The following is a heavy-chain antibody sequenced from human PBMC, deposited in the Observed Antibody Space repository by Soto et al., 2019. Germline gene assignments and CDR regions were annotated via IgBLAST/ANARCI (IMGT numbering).Heavy chain of an antibody. CDR2: ISYDGSNK. CDR1: GFSFSSYA. V-gene: IGHV3-30-3*01. Sequence: QVQLVESGGGVVQPGRSPRLSCAASGFSFSSYAVHWVRQAPDKGLEWVAVISYDGSNKYYADSVKGRFTISRDNSKNTLYLQMNSLRTEDTAVYFCARSLGMAADTFMGDYWGQGTLVTVSS. J-gene: IGHJ4*02. CDR3: ARSLGMAADTFMGDY. D-gene: IGHD6-13*01.